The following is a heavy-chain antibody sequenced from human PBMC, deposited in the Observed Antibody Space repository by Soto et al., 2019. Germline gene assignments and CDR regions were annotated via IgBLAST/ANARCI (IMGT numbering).Heavy chain of an antibody. CDR3: ARDFAPDERPFNWFNP. CDR1: GGTFSSYT. Sequence: AASVKVSCKASGGTFSSYTISWVRQAPGQGLEWMGRIIPILGVANYAQKFQGRVTITADKSTSTAYMELSSLRSEDTAVYYCARDFAPDERPFNWFNPWGQGTLVTVSS. J-gene: IGHJ5*02. V-gene: IGHV1-69*04. CDR2: IIPILGVA. D-gene: IGHD1-1*01.